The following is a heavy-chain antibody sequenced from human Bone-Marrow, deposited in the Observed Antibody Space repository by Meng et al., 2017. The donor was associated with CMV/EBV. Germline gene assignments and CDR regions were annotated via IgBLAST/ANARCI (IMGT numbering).Heavy chain of an antibody. V-gene: IGHV3-11*06. J-gene: IGHJ6*02. CDR1: GSTFSDYY. CDR3: ARGRVSSSWSYYYYYYGMDV. Sequence: GESLKISCAASGSTFSDYYMSWIRQAPGKGLEWVSSISSSSSYIYYADSVKGRFTISRDNAKNSLYLQMNSLRAGDTAVYYCARGRVSSSWSYYYYYYGMDVCGQGTTVTVSS. CDR2: ISSSSSYI. D-gene: IGHD6-13*01.